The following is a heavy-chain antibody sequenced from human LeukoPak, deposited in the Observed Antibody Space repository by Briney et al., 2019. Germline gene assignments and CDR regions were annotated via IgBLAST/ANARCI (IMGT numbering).Heavy chain of an antibody. CDR3: AKDLRGEYFQH. CDR2: LYPGGKT. V-gene: IGHV3-53*01. J-gene: IGHJ1*01. D-gene: IGHD3-10*01. Sequence: GGSLRLSCAASGFTVSYDYVSWVRLAPGKGLEFVSALYPGGKTYYADSVKGRFTISRDNSKNTLYLQMNSLRAEDTAVYYCAKDLRGEYFQHWGQGTLVTVSS. CDR1: GFTVSYDY.